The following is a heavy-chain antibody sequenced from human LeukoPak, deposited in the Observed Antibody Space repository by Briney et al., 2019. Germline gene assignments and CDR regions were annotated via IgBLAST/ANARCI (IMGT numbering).Heavy chain of an antibody. V-gene: IGHV3-11*04. Sequence: GGSLRLSCTASGFSFNDYYMSWIRQAPGKGLEWVSYISGAGNTIYYADSVKGRFTISRDDAGTSLYLQMNSLRADDTAVYYCASLYYYDIWGQGTLVTVSS. J-gene: IGHJ4*02. CDR2: ISGAGNTI. CDR1: GFSFNDYY. CDR3: ASLYYYDI. D-gene: IGHD3-22*01.